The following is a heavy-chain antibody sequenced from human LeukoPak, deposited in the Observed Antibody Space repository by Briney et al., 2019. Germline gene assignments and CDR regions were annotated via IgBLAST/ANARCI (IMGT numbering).Heavy chain of an antibody. CDR1: GYTFTGYY. D-gene: IGHD6-19*01. CDR3: ARDSSGWANWFDP. CDR2: INPNSGGT. Sequence: ASVQVSCKASGYTFTGYYMHWVRQAPGQGLEWMGWINPNSGGTNYAQKLQGRVTMTRDTSISTAYMEVSRLRSDDTAVYYCARDSSGWANWFDPWGQGTLVTVSS. V-gene: IGHV1-2*02. J-gene: IGHJ5*02.